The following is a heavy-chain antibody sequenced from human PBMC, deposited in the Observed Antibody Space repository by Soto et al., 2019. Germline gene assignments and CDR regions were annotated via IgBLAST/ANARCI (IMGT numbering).Heavy chain of an antibody. D-gene: IGHD3-22*01. J-gene: IGHJ4*02. CDR2: ISYDGSNK. CDR1: GFTFSSYA. CDR3: ARKWGYSGYDYYYDSSGPVDY. V-gene: IGHV3-30-3*01. Sequence: GGSLRLSCAASGFTFSSYAMHWVRQAPGKGLEWVAVISYDGSNKYYADSVKGRFTISRDNSKNTLYLQMNSLRAEDTAVYYCARKWGYSGYDYYYDSSGPVDYWGQGTLVTVYS.